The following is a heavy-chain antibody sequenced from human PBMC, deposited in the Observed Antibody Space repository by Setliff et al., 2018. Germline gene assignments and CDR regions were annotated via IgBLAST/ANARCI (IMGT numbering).Heavy chain of an antibody. J-gene: IGHJ4*02. CDR3: ARESRYYYDNLGTLDY. D-gene: IGHD3-22*01. V-gene: IGHV4-30-4*08. Sequence: PSETLSLTCTVSGGSISSGDYFWSWIRQPPGKGLEWIGYIYSSGSTYYNPSLKSRVSISVDTSKNQFSLKLSSVTAADTAVYYCARESRYYYDNLGTLDYWGQGTLVTVSS. CDR1: GGSISSGDYF. CDR2: IYSSGST.